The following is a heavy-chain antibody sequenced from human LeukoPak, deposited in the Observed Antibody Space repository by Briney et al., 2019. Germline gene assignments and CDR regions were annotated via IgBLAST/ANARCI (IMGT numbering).Heavy chain of an antibody. CDR3: ARHVKLGTSPVNWFDP. Sequence: PSETLSLTCAVYGGSFSGYYWSWIRQPPGKGLEWIGEINHSGSTNYNPSLKSRVTISVDTSKNQFSLKLSSVTAADTAVYYCARHVKLGTSPVNWFDPWGQGTLVTVSS. V-gene: IGHV4-34*01. CDR2: INHSGST. J-gene: IGHJ5*02. CDR1: GGSFSGYY. D-gene: IGHD7-27*01.